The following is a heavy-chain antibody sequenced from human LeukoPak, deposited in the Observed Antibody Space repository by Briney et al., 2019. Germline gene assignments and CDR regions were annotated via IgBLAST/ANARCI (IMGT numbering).Heavy chain of an antibody. V-gene: IGHV3-74*01. D-gene: IGHD3-22*01. CDR2: FNKDGRRT. J-gene: IGHJ4*02. Sequence: PGGSLRLSCAASGFTYSSYWKHCVRQAPGKALVWVSRFNKDGRRTSYAGSVKGRLTISRGYAKNTLYLQMNSLRAKDTAVYYCATIGSGYYVFDYCGQGTLVTVSS. CDR3: ATIGSGYYVFDY. CDR1: GFTYSSYW.